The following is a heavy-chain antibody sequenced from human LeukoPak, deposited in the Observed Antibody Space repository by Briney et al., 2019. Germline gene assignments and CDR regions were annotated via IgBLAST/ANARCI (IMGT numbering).Heavy chain of an antibody. CDR1: GFTFSSYG. Sequence: GGSLRLSCAASGFTFSSYGMHWVRQAPGKGLEWVAFIRYDGSNKYYADSVKGRFTISRDNSKNTLYLQMNSLRAEDTAVYYCAKGRQWSSGSYVRYYYYMDVWGKGTTVTVSS. D-gene: IGHD1-26*01. J-gene: IGHJ6*03. CDR2: IRYDGSNK. CDR3: AKGRQWSSGSYVRYYYYMDV. V-gene: IGHV3-30*02.